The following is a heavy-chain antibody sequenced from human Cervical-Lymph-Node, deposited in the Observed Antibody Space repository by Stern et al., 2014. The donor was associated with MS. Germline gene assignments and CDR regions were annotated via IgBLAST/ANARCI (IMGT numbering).Heavy chain of an antibody. D-gene: IGHD2-8*01. J-gene: IGHJ4*02. CDR1: GFTFSDHY. CDR3: ARAYFDGVGYSFDY. CDR2: TSNKANSYNA. V-gene: IGHV3-72*01. Sequence: EVQLVESGGGLVQPGGSLRLSCAASGFTFSDHYMDWVRQAPGQGLEWVGRTSNKANSYNAEYAASVKGRFTISRGDSENSLYLQMNSLKTEDTAVYYCARAYFDGVGYSFDYWGQGTLVTVSS.